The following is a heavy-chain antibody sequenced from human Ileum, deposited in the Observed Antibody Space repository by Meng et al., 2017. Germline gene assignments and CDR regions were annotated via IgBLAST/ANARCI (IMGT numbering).Heavy chain of an antibody. CDR1: GFTFSKTW. V-gene: IGHV3-74*01. D-gene: IGHD3-16*01. CDR3: SRDMMD. CDR2: ISPDGSSS. J-gene: IGHJ4*02. Sequence: AQMGVCGWGFAPPGASLRLSCVASGFTFSKTWMHWVRQAPGKGLVWVSRISPDGSSSNNADSVKGRFTVSRDNSKNTLFLQMSSLRVEDTAMYYCSRDMMDLGQGTLVTVSS.